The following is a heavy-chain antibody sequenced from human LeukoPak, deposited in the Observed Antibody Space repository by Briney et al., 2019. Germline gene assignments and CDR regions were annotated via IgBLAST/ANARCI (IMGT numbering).Heavy chain of an antibody. J-gene: IGHJ4*02. Sequence: GGSLRLSCEASGFAFSDYWMSWVRQAPGKGLEWVSYISSSGSTIYYADSVKGRFTISRDNAKNSLYLQMNSLRAEDTAVYYCARDWPYDSSGYTFDYWGQGTLVTVSS. CDR1: GFAFSDYW. V-gene: IGHV3-11*01. D-gene: IGHD3-22*01. CDR2: ISSSGSTI. CDR3: ARDWPYDSSGYTFDY.